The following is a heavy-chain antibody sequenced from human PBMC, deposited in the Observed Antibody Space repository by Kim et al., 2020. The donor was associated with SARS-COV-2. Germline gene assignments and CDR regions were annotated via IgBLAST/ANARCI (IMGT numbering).Heavy chain of an antibody. Sequence: SQTLSLTCAISGDSVSSNSSAWNWIRQSPSRGLEWLGRTYYRSKWYSEYAVSVKSRITINPDTSKNQFSLQLSSVSPEDTAVYYCAREENVPGATFELPLDYWGQGTLVTVSS. J-gene: IGHJ4*02. D-gene: IGHD1-26*01. CDR3: AREENVPGATFELPLDY. CDR2: TYYRSKWYS. CDR1: GDSVSSNSSA. V-gene: IGHV6-1*01.